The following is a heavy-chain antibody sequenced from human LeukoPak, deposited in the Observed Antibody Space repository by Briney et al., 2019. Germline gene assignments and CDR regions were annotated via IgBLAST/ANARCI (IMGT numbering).Heavy chain of an antibody. D-gene: IGHD5-18*01. CDR3: ASGPTAMVTSDAFDI. V-gene: IGHV3-21*01. CDR1: GFTFSSYS. Sequence: GGSLSFSCAASGFTFSSYSMNWVRQAPGKGLEWVSSISSSSSYIYYADSVKGRFTISRDNAKNSLYLQMNSLRAEDTAVYYCASGPTAMVTSDAFDIWGQGTMVTVSS. CDR2: ISSSSSYI. J-gene: IGHJ3*02.